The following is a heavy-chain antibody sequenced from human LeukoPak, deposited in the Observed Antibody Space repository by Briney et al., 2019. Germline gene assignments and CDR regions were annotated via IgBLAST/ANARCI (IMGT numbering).Heavy chain of an antibody. D-gene: IGHD6-6*01. CDR3: ARDRSSSDY. V-gene: IGHV1-18*01. Sequence: ASVTVSCMPSVYTFTNYGISWVRQAPRQGGEGVGWISVYKGKTNYAQNFQGRVTITTNTSTSIVYMALRTLRSDDTAVYYCARDRSSSDYWGEGTLVTVSS. CDR2: ISVYKGKT. J-gene: IGHJ4*02. CDR1: VYTFTNYG.